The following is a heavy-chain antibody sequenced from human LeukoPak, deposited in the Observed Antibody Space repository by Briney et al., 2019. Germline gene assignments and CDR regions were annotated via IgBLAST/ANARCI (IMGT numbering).Heavy chain of an antibody. J-gene: IGHJ3*02. Sequence: SETLSLTCAVYGGSFSGYYWSWIRQPPGKGLVWIGEINHSGSTNYNPSLKSRVTISVDTSKNQFSLKLSSVTAADTAVYYCARILGRQWLVLAFDIWGQGTMVTVSS. D-gene: IGHD6-19*01. CDR2: INHSGST. CDR3: ARILGRQWLVLAFDI. CDR1: GGSFSGYY. V-gene: IGHV4-34*01.